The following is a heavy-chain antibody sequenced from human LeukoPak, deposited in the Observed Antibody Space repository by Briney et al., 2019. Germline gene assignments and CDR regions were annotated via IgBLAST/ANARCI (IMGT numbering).Heavy chain of an antibody. J-gene: IGHJ4*02. CDR1: GFTFSSYA. CDR3: AKDRYCSGGSCSGGFDY. Sequence: PGGSLRLSCAASGFTFSSYAMSWVRQAPGKGLEWVSGISGSGGNTYYADSVKGRFTISRDNSKNTLYVQMNSLRAEDTAVYYCAKDRYCSGGSCSGGFDYWGQGTLVTVSS. CDR2: ISGSGGNT. V-gene: IGHV3-23*01. D-gene: IGHD2-15*01.